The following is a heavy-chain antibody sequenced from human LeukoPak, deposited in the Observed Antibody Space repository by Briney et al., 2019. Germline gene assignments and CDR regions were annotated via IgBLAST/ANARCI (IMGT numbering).Heavy chain of an antibody. CDR3: AKDRVVVVPAGDYYYYGMDV. Sequence: GGSLRLSCAASGFTFSSHAMSWVRQAPGKGLEWVSAISGSGGSTYYAASVKGRFTISRDNSKNTLYLQMNSLRAEDTAVYYCAKDRVVVVPAGDYYYYGMDVWGQGTTVTVSS. V-gene: IGHV3-23*01. D-gene: IGHD2-2*01. J-gene: IGHJ6*02. CDR2: ISGSGGST. CDR1: GFTFSSHA.